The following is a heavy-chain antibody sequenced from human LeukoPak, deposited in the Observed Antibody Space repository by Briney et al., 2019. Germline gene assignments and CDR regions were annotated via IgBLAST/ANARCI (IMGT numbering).Heavy chain of an antibody. CDR2: IYYSGST. CDR1: GGSISSYY. Sequence: SETLSLTCTVSGGSISSYYWSWIRQPPGKGLEWIGYIYYSGSTNYNPSLKSRVAISVDTSKNQFSLKLSSVTAADTAVYYCASSDVVVSSVSFDYWGQGTLVTVSS. D-gene: IGHD3-22*01. CDR3: ASSDVVVSSVSFDY. J-gene: IGHJ4*02. V-gene: IGHV4-59*01.